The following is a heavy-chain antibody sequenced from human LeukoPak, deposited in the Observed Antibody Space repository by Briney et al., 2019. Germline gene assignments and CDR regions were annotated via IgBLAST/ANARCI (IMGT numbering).Heavy chain of an antibody. D-gene: IGHD6-13*01. CDR2: IYYSGST. CDR1: GGSISSGGYY. Sequence: SETLSLTCTVSGGSISSGGYYWSWIRQHPGKGLEWIGYIYYSGSTYYNPSLKSRVTISVDTSKNQFSLKLSSVTAADTAVHYCARGVAAAGTADYWGQGTLVTVSS. V-gene: IGHV4-31*03. J-gene: IGHJ4*02. CDR3: ARGVAAAGTADY.